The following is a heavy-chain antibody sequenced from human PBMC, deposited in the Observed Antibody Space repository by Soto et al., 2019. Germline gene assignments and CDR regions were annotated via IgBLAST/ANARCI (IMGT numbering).Heavy chain of an antibody. J-gene: IGHJ4*02. CDR2: INPSSGST. CDR3: ARGVSTARTPIDF. Sequence: QVQLVQSGAEVKKPGASVKVSCKASGYTFTSYYIHWVRQAPGQGLEWMGIINPSSGSTTYAQKFQGRVTMTRDTSTTTAYMQLSRLRSEDTAVYACARGVSTARTPIDFWGQGHLVTVSS. V-gene: IGHV1-46*01. CDR1: GYTFTSYY. D-gene: IGHD6-6*01.